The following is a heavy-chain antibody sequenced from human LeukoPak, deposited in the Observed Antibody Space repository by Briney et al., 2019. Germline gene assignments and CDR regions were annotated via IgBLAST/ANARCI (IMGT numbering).Heavy chain of an antibody. J-gene: IGHJ4*02. Sequence: GGSLRLSCAASGSTFSSSAMSWVRQAPGKGLEWVSGIGGSGAGTYYAVSVKGRFTISRDNSKNTLYLQMNSLRAEDTAVYYCATTLHSGYYDLYWGQGTLVTVSS. CDR2: IGGSGAGT. D-gene: IGHD3-22*01. CDR3: ATTLHSGYYDLY. V-gene: IGHV3-23*01. CDR1: GSTFSSSA.